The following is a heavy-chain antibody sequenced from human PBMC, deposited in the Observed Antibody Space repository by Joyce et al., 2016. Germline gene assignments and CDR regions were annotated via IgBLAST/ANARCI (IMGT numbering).Heavy chain of an antibody. CDR3: ARHKPRVPMAVDI. V-gene: IGHV2-70*04. CDR2: IDWDDDK. J-gene: IGHJ3*02. CDR1: GFSLNSDGVR. D-gene: IGHD3-10*01. Sequence: QVTLKESGPALMRRTQTLTLPCTFSGFSLNSDGVRLSWIRQPPGKALEWLARIDWDDDKFYSPSLENRLTISQGTSKNQVVLTLTNMNPADAGTYFCARHKPRVPMAVDIWGQGTVVT.